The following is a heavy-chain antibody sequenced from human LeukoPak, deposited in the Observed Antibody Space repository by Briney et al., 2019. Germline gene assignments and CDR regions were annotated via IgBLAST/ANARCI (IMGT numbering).Heavy chain of an antibody. CDR1: GGAISSYY. CDR3: ARHDRIRYFDTDY. CDR2: IYYSGST. D-gene: IGHD3-9*01. V-gene: IGHV4-59*08. J-gene: IGHJ4*02. Sequence: SETLSLTCTVSGGAISSYYWSWIRQPPGKGLPWIGYIYYSGSTNYNPSLKSRVTISVDTSKKQFSLKLSSVTAADTAVYYCARHDRIRYFDTDYWGQGTLVTVSS.